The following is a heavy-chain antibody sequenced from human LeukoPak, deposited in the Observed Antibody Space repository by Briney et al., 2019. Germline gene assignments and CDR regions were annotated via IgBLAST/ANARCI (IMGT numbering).Heavy chain of an antibody. J-gene: IGHJ4*02. CDR3: ARVRYSYGYGGDY. V-gene: IGHV3-66*01. CDR1: GFTVSSNY. CDR2: IYSGGST. D-gene: IGHD5-18*01. Sequence: GGSLRLSCAASGFTVSSNYMSWVRQAPGKGLEWVSVIYSGGSTYYADSVKGRFTISRDNSKNTLYLQMNSLRAEDTAVYYCARVRYSYGYGGDYWGQGTLVTVSS.